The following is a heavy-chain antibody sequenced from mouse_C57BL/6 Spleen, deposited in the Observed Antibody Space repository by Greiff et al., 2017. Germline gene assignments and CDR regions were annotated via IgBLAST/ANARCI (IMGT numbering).Heavy chain of an antibody. Sequence: EVQVVESGPELVKPGASVKISCKASGYSFTGYYMNWVKQSPEKSLEWIGEINPSTGGTTYNQKFKAKATLTVDKSSSTAYMQLKSLTSEDSAVXYCARSTTVVAPHFDYWGQGTTLTVSS. CDR3: ARSTTVVAPHFDY. CDR1: GYSFTGYY. D-gene: IGHD1-1*01. J-gene: IGHJ2*01. V-gene: IGHV1-42*01. CDR2: INPSTGGT.